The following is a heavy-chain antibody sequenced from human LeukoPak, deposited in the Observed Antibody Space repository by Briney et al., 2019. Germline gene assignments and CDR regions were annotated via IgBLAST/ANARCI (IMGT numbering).Heavy chain of an antibody. V-gene: IGHV1-46*01. CDR3: ARGLVYYYDSSGYYYYFDY. D-gene: IGHD3-22*01. Sequence: ASVKVSCKASGYTFTSYYMHWVRQAPGQGLEWMGIINPSGGSTSYAQKFQGRVTMTRDTSTSTVYMELSSLRSEDTAVYYCARGLVYYYDSSGYYYYFDYRGQGTLVTVSS. CDR1: GYTFTSYY. J-gene: IGHJ4*02. CDR2: INPSGGST.